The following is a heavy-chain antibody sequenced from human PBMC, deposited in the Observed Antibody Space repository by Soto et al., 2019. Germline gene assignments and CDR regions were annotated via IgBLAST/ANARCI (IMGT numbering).Heavy chain of an antibody. Sequence: PSETLSLTCAVSGGSVSSGGSSWTWIRQPPGKGLEWIGYIYNSGSTYYNPSLKSQVTISVDRSKNQFSLKLTSVTAADTAVYYCARGAVVNFDSWGQGTLVTVSS. CDR3: ARGAVVNFDS. J-gene: IGHJ4*02. D-gene: IGHD3-22*01. CDR2: IYNSGST. CDR1: GGSVSSGGSS. V-gene: IGHV4-30-2*01.